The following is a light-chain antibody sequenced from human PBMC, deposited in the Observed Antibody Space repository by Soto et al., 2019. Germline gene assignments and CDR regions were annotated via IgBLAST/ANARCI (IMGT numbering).Light chain of an antibody. CDR3: GTWDVGLNAPV. CDR2: NNN. J-gene: IGLJ2*01. CDR1: KSNIGGNT. V-gene: IGLV1-44*01. Sequence: QSVLTQPPSASGTPGQRVTMSCSGSKSNIGGNTVNWYLQLPGTAPKLLIYNNNQRPSGVPDRFSGSKSGISASLAISGLQSDDQGDYYCGTWDVGLNAPVFGGGTKLTVL.